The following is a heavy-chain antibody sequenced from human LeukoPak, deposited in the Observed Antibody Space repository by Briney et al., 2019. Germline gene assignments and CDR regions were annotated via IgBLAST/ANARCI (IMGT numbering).Heavy chain of an antibody. Sequence: SESLSLTCTVSGGSISSYYRSWVRQPPGKGLEWVGFIYYSGSTNYNPSLKSRVTISVDTSKNQFSLNLSSVTAADTAVYYCAREAMTHYYYYGMDVWGQGTTVTVSS. V-gene: IGHV4-59*01. CDR2: IYYSGST. J-gene: IGHJ6*02. CDR3: AREAMTHYYYYGMDV. D-gene: IGHD2-2*01. CDR1: GGSISSYY.